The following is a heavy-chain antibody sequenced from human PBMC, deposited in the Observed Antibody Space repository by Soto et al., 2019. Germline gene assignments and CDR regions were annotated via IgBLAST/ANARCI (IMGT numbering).Heavy chain of an antibody. CDR2: IYYSGST. D-gene: IGHD3-3*01. V-gene: IGHV4-31*03. CDR3: ARQDFTIFGVVIRSGMDV. J-gene: IGHJ6*02. Sequence: QVQLQESGPGLVKPSQTLSLTCTVSGGSISSGGYYWSWIRQHPGKGLEWIGYIYYSGSTYYNPSLKSRVTISVDTSKNQFSLKLSPVTAADTAVYYCARQDFTIFGVVIRSGMDVWGQGTTVTVSS. CDR1: GGSISSGGYY.